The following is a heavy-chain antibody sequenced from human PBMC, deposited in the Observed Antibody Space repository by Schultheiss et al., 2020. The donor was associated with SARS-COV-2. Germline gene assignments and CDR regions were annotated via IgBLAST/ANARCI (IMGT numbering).Heavy chain of an antibody. D-gene: IGHD3-3*01. V-gene: IGHV3-48*03. CDR2: ISSSGSTI. Sequence: GGSLRLSCAASGFTFSSYEMNWVRQAPGKGLEWVSYISSSGSTIYYADSVKGRFTISRDNAKNSLYLQMNSLRAEDTAVYYCARWYYDFWSGGFDPWGQGTLVTVSS. CDR1: GFTFSSYE. CDR3: ARWYYDFWSGGFDP. J-gene: IGHJ5*02.